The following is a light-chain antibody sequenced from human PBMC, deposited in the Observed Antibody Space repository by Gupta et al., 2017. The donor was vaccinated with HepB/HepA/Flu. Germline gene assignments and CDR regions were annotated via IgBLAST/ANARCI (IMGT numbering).Light chain of an antibody. CDR3: LSADTSGSRV. V-gene: IGLV3-16*01. J-gene: IGLJ3*02. Sequence: SSEQTQPHSVSLSLRPMARLTCSGEAVPKKKYASWDQQKPGQCPVVVIKKESERPAGMPGRFSGSRSGTIVTVTISGAQAEDEADYYCLSADTSGSRVVGGGIKMTVL. CDR2: KES. CDR1: AVPKKKY.